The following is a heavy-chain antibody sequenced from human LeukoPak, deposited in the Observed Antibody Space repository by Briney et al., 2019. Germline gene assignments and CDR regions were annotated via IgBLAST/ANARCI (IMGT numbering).Heavy chain of an antibody. Sequence: SETLSLTCAVYGGSFSGYYWSWIRQPPGKGLEWIGEINHSGSTNYNPSLKSRVTISVDTFKNQFSLKLSSVTAADTAVYYCAREGSSWYDYWGQGTLATVSS. J-gene: IGHJ4*02. CDR2: INHSGST. V-gene: IGHV4-34*01. CDR1: GGSFSGYY. CDR3: AREGSSWYDY. D-gene: IGHD6-13*01.